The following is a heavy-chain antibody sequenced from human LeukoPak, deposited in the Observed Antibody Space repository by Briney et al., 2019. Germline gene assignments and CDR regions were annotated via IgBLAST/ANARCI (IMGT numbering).Heavy chain of an antibody. CDR1: GYSFSNYW. D-gene: IGHD5-12*01. CDR3: ARPSNSGYDF. V-gene: IGHV5-51*01. J-gene: IGHJ4*02. Sequence: GESLKISFKASGYSFSNYWIGWVRQMPGKGLEWMGIIYPSDSDTRYSPSSQGQVTISADMSISTAYLQWSSLKASDTAMYYCARPSNSGYDFWGQGALVTVSS. CDR2: IYPSDSDT.